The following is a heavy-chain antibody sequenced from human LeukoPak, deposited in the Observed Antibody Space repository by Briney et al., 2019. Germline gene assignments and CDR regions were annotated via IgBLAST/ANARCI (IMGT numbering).Heavy chain of an antibody. CDR3: ARRDYYDSSGYPLDY. J-gene: IGHJ4*02. D-gene: IGHD3-22*01. V-gene: IGHV3-21*01. CDR2: ISSSSSYI. CDR1: GFTFSSYS. Sequence: GGSLRLSCAASGFTFSSYSMNWVRQAPGKGLEWVSSISSSSSYIYYADSVKGRFTISRDNAKNSLYLQMNSLRAEDTAVYYCARRDYYDSSGYPLDYWGQGTLVTVSS.